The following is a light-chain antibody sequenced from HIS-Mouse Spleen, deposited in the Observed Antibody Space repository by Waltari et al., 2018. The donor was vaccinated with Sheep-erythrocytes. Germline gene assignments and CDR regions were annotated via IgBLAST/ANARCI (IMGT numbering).Light chain of an antibody. V-gene: IGLV3-25*03. Sequence: SYELTQPPSVSVSPGQTARITCSGDALPTQYAYWYQQKPGQAPVLVIYKDSGRPSGIPERFSGSSSGTTVTLTISGVQAEDEADYYCQSADSSGTYYVIGTGTKVTVL. CDR3: QSADSSGTYYV. CDR2: KDS. CDR1: ALPTQY. J-gene: IGLJ1*01.